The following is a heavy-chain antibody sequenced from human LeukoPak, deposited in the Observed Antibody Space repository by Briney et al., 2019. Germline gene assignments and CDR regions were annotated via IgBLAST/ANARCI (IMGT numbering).Heavy chain of an antibody. CDR2: IRCDGSDK. D-gene: IGHD2-2*01. CDR1: GFTFNKHG. CDR3: AKGSYYCSSNSCPQYYYYMDV. Sequence: GGSLRLSCAASGFTFNKHGMHWVRQAPGKGLEWVAFIRCDGSDKYYADSVKGRFTISRDSSRSTLYLQLNSLRAEDTAVYYCAKGSYYCSSNSCPQYYYYMDVWGKGTTVTVSS. J-gene: IGHJ6*03. V-gene: IGHV3-30*02.